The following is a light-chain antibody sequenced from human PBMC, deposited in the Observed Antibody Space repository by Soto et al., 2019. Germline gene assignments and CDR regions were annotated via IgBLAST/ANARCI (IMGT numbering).Light chain of an antibody. Sequence: EIVLTQSPATLSLSPGERATLSCRASQSVGSYLAWYQQKPGQAPRLLIYDASSRATGTPDRFSGSGSGTDFTLTISKLEPEDFAVYYCQQYGSSPTFGQGTKVDIK. CDR2: DAS. J-gene: IGKJ1*01. V-gene: IGKV3-20*01. CDR3: QQYGSSPT. CDR1: QSVGSY.